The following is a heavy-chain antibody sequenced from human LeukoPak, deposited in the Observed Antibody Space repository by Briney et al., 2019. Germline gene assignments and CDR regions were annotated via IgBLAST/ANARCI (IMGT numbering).Heavy chain of an antibody. CDR2: ISAYNGNT. CDR1: GYTFSSYG. V-gene: IGHV1-18*04. Sequence: ASVKVSCNTSGYTFSSYGVSWVRQAPGQGLEWMAWISAYNGNTIYAQKFQDRVTLTTDTFTSTAYMELRSLRSDDTAVYYCARDLRGYYGSGSYYEFGMDVWGQGTTVTVSS. D-gene: IGHD3-10*01. CDR3: ARDLRGYYGSGSYYEFGMDV. J-gene: IGHJ6*02.